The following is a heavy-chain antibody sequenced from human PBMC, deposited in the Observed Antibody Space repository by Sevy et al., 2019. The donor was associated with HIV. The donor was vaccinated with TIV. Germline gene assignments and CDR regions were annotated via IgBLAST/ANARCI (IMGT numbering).Heavy chain of an antibody. Sequence: SLKISCAASGFTFDDYAMHWVRQAPGKGLEWVSGISWNSGSIGYADSVKGRFTISRDNAKNSLYLQMNSLRAEDTALYYCAKDRSAAGTVAFDIWGQGTMVTVSS. D-gene: IGHD6-13*01. V-gene: IGHV3-9*01. CDR2: ISWNSGSI. J-gene: IGHJ3*02. CDR3: AKDRSAAGTVAFDI. CDR1: GFTFDDYA.